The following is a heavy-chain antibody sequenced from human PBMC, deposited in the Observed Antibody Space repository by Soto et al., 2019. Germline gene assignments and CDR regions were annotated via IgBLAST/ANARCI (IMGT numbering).Heavy chain of an antibody. Sequence: QLQLQESGPGLVKPSETLSLTCTVSGGSISSSGYYWGWIRQPPGKELGWIGSIYYSGSTYYNPSLTSRVTISVDTPKNQFRLKLSSATASDTAVYYGARRRSHYGAGSYSWFDPWGQGTLVTVSS. CDR1: GGSISSSGYY. J-gene: IGHJ5*02. V-gene: IGHV4-39*01. CDR2: IYYSGST. D-gene: IGHD3-10*01. CDR3: ARRRSHYGAGSYSWFDP.